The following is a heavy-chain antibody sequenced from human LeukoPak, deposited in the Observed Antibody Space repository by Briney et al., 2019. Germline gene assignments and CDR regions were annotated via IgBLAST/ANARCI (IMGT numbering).Heavy chain of an antibody. CDR2: INPSGGST. CDR1: GYTFTSYA. J-gene: IGHJ4*02. CDR3: ARDNVQLSFDY. V-gene: IGHV1-46*01. D-gene: IGHD5-18*01. Sequence: GASVKVSCKASGYTFTSYAMNWVRQAPGQGLEWMGIINPSGGSTSYAQKFQGRVTMTRDTSTSTVYMELSSLRSEDTAVYYCARDNVQLSFDYWGQGTLVTVSS.